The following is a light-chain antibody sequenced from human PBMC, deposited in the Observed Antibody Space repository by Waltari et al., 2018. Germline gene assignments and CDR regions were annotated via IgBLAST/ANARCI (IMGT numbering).Light chain of an antibody. V-gene: IGLV3-21*02. CDR2: DDR. CDR3: QVWHSDTDQWV. Sequence: SYVLTQPPSLSVAPGQTATITCGGDKLETKSVHWYQQRSGQAPVVVVHDDRGRPSGIPDRISGSNSGKMATLTISRVEAGDEADYFCQVWHSDTDQWVFGGGTKLTVL. J-gene: IGLJ3*02. CDR1: KLETKS.